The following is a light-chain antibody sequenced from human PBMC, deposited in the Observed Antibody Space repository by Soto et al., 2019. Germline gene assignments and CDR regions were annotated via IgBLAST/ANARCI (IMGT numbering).Light chain of an antibody. CDR3: CSYTNSGTFV. CDR2: DVT. V-gene: IGLV2-14*03. J-gene: IGLJ1*01. CDR1: SSDVGGYDF. Sequence: QSVLTQPASVSGSPGQSITISCSGTSSDVGGYDFVSWYQHHPGKAPKVAIYDVTNRPSGVSSRFSGSKSGNTASLTISGLQAEDEAEYYCCSYTNSGTFVFGTGTKLTVL.